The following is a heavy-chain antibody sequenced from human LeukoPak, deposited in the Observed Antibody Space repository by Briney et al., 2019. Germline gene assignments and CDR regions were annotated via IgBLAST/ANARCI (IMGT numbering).Heavy chain of an antibody. CDR2: IKSKTDGGTT. V-gene: IGHV3-15*01. Sequence: GGSLRLSCAASGFTFINAWMTWVRQAPGKGLEWVGRIKSKTDGGTTDYAAPVKDRFTISRDDSKNTLYLQINSLKTEDTAVYYCTTLYDYVWGSYRYKGGYYFDYWGQGTLVTVSS. CDR3: TTLYDYVWGSYRYKGGYYFDY. D-gene: IGHD3-16*02. CDR1: GFTFINAW. J-gene: IGHJ4*02.